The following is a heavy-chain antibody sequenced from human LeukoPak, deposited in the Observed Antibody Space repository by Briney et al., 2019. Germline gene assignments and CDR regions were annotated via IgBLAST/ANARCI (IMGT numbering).Heavy chain of an antibody. Sequence: SETLSLTCTVSGGSIRSHYWNWLRQPPGKGLEWIGHIFYSGSTNYNPSLKSRVTMSVDTSKNQFSLKLSSVTAADTAVYYCARALYSSSSEFDYWGQGTLVTVSS. J-gene: IGHJ4*02. CDR1: GGSIRSHY. V-gene: IGHV4-59*11. CDR3: ARALYSSSSEFDY. CDR2: IFYSGST. D-gene: IGHD6-6*01.